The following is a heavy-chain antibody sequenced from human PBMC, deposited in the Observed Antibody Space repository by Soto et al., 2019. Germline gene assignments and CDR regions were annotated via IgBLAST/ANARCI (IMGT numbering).Heavy chain of an antibody. CDR2: ISSSSTI. V-gene: IGHV3-48*01. D-gene: IGHD6-13*01. CDR1: GFTFSSYS. CDR3: ARGGPGIATNWFDP. J-gene: IGHJ5*02. Sequence: GGSLRLSCAASGFTFSSYSMNWVRQAPGKGLEWVSYISSSSTIYYAASVKGRFTISRDNAKNSLYLQMNSLRAEDTAVYYCARGGPGIATNWFDPWGQGTLVTVSS.